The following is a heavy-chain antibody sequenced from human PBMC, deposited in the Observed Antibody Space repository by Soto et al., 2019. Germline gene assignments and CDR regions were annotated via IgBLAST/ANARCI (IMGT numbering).Heavy chain of an antibody. V-gene: IGHV1-18*01. J-gene: IGHJ6*02. CDR3: ARDPGDVVVVAATRDYYYGMDV. Sequence: QVQLVQSGAEVKKPGASVKVSCKASGYTFTSYGISWVRQAPGQGLEWMGWISAYNGNTNYAQKLQGRVTMTTDTSTSPAYMELRSLRSDDTAVYYCARDPGDVVVVAATRDYYYGMDVWGQGTTVTVSS. D-gene: IGHD2-15*01. CDR2: ISAYNGNT. CDR1: GYTFTSYG.